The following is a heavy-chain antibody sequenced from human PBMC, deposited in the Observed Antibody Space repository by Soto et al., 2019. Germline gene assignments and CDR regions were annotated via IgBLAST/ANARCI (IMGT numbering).Heavy chain of an antibody. D-gene: IGHD3-22*01. Sequence: SETLSLTCTVSGGSISSYHWSWIRQPPGKGLEWFGYIYYSGSTNYNPSLKSRVTISVNTSKNQFSLKLSSVTAADTAVYYCAREASYYDSSVYSRRRAFDYGGQGTRVTVSS. V-gene: IGHV4-59*01. CDR2: IYYSGST. CDR3: AREASYYDSSVYSRRRAFDY. J-gene: IGHJ4*02. CDR1: GGSISSYH.